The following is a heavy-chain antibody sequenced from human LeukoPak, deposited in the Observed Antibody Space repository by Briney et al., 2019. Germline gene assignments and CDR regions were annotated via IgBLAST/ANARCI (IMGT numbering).Heavy chain of an antibody. CDR3: AKDITVGATPYYFDS. Sequence: GSSLRLSCAASGFTFDDYAMQWVRQGPGTGLEGISGITWNTDTIGYADSVMGRFTISRDNAKNSLYLQMNSLRAEDTDLYYCAKDITVGATPYYFDSGGQGTLVTVSS. D-gene: IGHD1-26*01. CDR1: GFTFDDYA. CDR2: ITWNTDTI. V-gene: IGHV3-9*01. J-gene: IGHJ4*02.